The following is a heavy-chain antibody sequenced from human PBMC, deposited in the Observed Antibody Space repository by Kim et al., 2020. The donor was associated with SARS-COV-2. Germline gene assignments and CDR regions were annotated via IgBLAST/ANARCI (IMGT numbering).Heavy chain of an antibody. CDR3: ARVRYSSGYYCYGMDV. J-gene: IGHJ6*01. CDR2: ISSNGGST. CDR1: GFIFSSYA. D-gene: IGHD5-18*01. Sequence: GGSLRLSCAASGFIFSSYAMYWVRQAPGKGLEYVSAISSNGGSTYYANSVKGGFTISRDNSKNTLYLLMGSLRAEDMAVYYCARVRYSSGYYCYGMDVWG. V-gene: IGHV3-64*01.